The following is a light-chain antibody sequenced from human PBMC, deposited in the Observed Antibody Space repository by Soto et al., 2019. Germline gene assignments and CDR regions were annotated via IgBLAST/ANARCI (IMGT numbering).Light chain of an antibody. V-gene: IGLV2-23*01. Sequence: QSALTQPASMSGSPGQSITISCTGTSSDVGSYNLVSWYQQYPGKAPKLIINEDTKRPSGVSNRFSGSKSGNTASLTISGLQAEDEADYFCCSYAESYTWVFGGGTKLTVL. CDR3: CSYAESYTWV. J-gene: IGLJ3*02. CDR2: EDT. CDR1: SSDVGSYNL.